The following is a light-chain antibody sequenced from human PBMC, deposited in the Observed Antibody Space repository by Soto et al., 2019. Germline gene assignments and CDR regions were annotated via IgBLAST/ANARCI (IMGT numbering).Light chain of an antibody. CDR1: QSVSRD. CDR2: DAS. Sequence: EIVLTQSPATLSLSPGERATLSCRASQSVSRDFAWYQQKPGQAPRLLIYDASNRATGIPARFSGSGSGTDFTLTINSLLPEDFAVYYCQHRHNFGPGTKVDFK. V-gene: IGKV3-11*01. J-gene: IGKJ3*01. CDR3: QHRHN.